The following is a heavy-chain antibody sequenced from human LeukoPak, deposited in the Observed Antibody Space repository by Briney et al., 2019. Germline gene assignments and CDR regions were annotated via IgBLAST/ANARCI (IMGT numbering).Heavy chain of an antibody. D-gene: IGHD3-10*01. Sequence: SETLSLTCAVSGGSISSSNWWSWVRQPPGKGLEWIGEIYHSGSTNYNPSLKSRVTISVDTSKNQFSLKLSSVTAADTAVYYCARMEGYYYALWFDPWGQGTLVTVSS. J-gene: IGHJ5*02. CDR2: IYHSGST. V-gene: IGHV4-4*02. CDR1: GGSISSSNW. CDR3: ARMEGYYYALWFDP.